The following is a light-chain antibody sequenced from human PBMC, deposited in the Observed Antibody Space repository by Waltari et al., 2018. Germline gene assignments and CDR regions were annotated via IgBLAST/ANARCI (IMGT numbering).Light chain of an antibody. Sequence: QLVLTQSPSASASLGASVKLTCTLSSGHSSNVIPLLQQQPEKGPRYLMKVNSDGSHNKGDEIPDRFSGSSSGAERYLTISSLQSEDEADYYCQTGGHGTWVFGGGTKLTVL. CDR3: QTGGHGTWV. J-gene: IGLJ3*02. V-gene: IGLV4-69*01. CDR1: SGHSSNV. CDR2: VNSDGSH.